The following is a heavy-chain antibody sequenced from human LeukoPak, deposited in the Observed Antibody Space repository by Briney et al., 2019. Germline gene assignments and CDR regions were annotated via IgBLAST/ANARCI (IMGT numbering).Heavy chain of an antibody. CDR3: ARPLGYCTSGSCFPDY. Sequence: GGSPRLSCAASGFTFSSYSMNWVRQAPGKGLEWVSSISGSSSNIYYADSVKGRFTISRDNAKNSLYLQMNSLRAEDTAVYYCARPLGYCTSGSCFPDYWGQGTLATVSS. CDR1: GFTFSSYS. J-gene: IGHJ4*02. CDR2: ISGSSSNI. D-gene: IGHD2-15*01. V-gene: IGHV3-21*01.